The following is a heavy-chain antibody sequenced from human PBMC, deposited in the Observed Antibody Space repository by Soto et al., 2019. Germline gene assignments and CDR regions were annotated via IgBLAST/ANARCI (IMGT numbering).Heavy chain of an antibody. CDR2: IYYSGST. Sequence: SETLSLTCTVSGGSISSSSYYWGWIRQPPGKGLEWIGSIYYSGSTYYNPSLKSRVTISVDTSKNQFSLKLSSVTAADTAVYYCAISTYDSSGYYPLSNWGQGTLVTAS. V-gene: IGHV4-39*01. CDR3: AISTYDSSGYYPLSN. CDR1: GGSISSSSYY. J-gene: IGHJ4*02. D-gene: IGHD3-22*01.